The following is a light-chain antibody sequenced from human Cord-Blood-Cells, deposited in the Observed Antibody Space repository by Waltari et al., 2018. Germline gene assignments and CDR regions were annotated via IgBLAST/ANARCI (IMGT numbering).Light chain of an antibody. J-gene: IGKJ1*01. Sequence: EIEMTQSPPTLSVSSGARATRSCRARQSVSSNLARNPQKPGQAPRLLISGASTRAAGIPARFSGSGSGTEFTLTISSLQSEDFAVYYCQQYNNWPWTFGQGTKVEIK. CDR3: QQYNNWPWT. CDR2: GAS. V-gene: IGKV3-15*01. CDR1: QSVSSN.